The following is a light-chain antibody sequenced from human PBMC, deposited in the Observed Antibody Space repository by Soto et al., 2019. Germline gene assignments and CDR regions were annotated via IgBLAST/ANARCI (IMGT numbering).Light chain of an antibody. CDR2: DVS. Sequence: QSALTQPASVSGSPGQSITMSCTGTRSDVGGYNSVSWYQPHPGKAPKLMIYDVSNRPSGVSNRFSGSKSGNTASLTISGLQAEDEADYYCSSYTRSSTYVFGIGTKLTVL. CDR3: SSYTRSSTYV. J-gene: IGLJ1*01. V-gene: IGLV2-14*01. CDR1: RSDVGGYNS.